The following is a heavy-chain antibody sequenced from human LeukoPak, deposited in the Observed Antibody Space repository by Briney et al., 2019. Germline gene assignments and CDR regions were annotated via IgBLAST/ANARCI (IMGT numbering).Heavy chain of an antibody. V-gene: IGHV3-74*01. CDR1: GFSFSTYW. D-gene: IGHD6-6*01. J-gene: IGHJ4*02. Sequence: GGSLRLSCVASGFSFSTYWMHWVRQAPGKGPVWVSRIDNGGTTTLYADSVRGRFTISRDNAKSTLYLQMNSLRAEDTAIYFCARVRSDYSSSSPPDYWGQGTPVTVSS. CDR2: IDNGGTTT. CDR3: ARVRSDYSSSSPPDY.